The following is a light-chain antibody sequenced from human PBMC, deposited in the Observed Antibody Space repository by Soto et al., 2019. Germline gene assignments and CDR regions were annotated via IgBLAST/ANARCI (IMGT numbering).Light chain of an antibody. CDR2: SAS. V-gene: IGKV1-6*01. CDR3: LQNYSYPWT. CDR1: QGITDD. J-gene: IGKJ1*01. Sequence: AIQMTQSPSSLSASVGDRVTITCRASQGITDDLGWFQQKPGQAPKLLIYSASTLQSGVPSRFTGSGSGTHFTLTISSLQPKDFETYSCLQNYSYPWTFAQGTKVETK.